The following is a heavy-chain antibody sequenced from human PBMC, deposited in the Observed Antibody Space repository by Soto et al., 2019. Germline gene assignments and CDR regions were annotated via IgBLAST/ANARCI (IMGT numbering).Heavy chain of an antibody. J-gene: IGHJ4*02. CDR1: GGSINTFY. Sequence: SETLSLTCTVSGGSINTFYWSWVRQPAGKGLEWIGRIFSSGSTSFNPSLESRVAMSVDTSKNHFSLNLSSVTAADMAVYYCAREGSYSAYNFAHGIQLWSFDFWGQGDMVTAPQ. CDR2: IFSSGST. CDR3: AREGSYSAYNFAHGIQLWSFDF. D-gene: IGHD5-12*01. V-gene: IGHV4-4*07.